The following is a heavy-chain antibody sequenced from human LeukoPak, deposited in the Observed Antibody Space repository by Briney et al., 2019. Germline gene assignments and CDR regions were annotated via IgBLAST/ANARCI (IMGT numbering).Heavy chain of an antibody. J-gene: IGHJ3*02. CDR1: GFSFSSYA. V-gene: IGHV3-30*04. CDR3: ARDDYGDYGSAFDI. CDR2: ISYAGSNK. Sequence: GRSLRLSCAASGFSFSSYAMHWVRQAPGKGLEWVAVISYAGSNKYYADSVKGRFTISRDNSKSTLYLQMNRLKAEDTAVYYCARDDYGDYGSAFDIWGQGTMVTVSS. D-gene: IGHD4-17*01.